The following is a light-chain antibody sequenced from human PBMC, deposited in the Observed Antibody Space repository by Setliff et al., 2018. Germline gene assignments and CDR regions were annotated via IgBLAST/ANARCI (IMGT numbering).Light chain of an antibody. CDR2: DVN. V-gene: IGLV2-14*03. Sequence: SALTQPASVSGSPGQSITIACTGLSTDVGDYNFVSWYQQHPGKAPKLIISDVNNRPSGVSHRFSGSKSGNAASLTISDLQVEDEADYYCSTNTGSTTLVLFGGGTKVTVL. CDR1: STDVGDYNF. CDR3: STNTGSTTLVL. J-gene: IGLJ2*01.